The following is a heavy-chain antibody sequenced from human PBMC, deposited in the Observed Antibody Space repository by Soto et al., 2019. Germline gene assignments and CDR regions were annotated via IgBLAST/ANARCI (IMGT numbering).Heavy chain of an antibody. D-gene: IGHD6-19*01. CDR2: IIANFGTA. J-gene: IGHJ4*02. CDR1: GGTFSSYA. Sequence: SVKVSCKASGGTFSSYAISWVRQAPGQGLEWMGGIIANFGTANYAQKLQGRVTTTTDTSTSTAYMELRSLRSDDTAVYYCAITSRPVAGDYFDYWGQGTLVTVS. V-gene: IGHV1-69*05. CDR3: AITSRPVAGDYFDY.